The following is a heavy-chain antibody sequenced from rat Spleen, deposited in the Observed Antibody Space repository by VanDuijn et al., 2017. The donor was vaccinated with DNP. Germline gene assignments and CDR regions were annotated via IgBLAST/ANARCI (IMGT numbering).Heavy chain of an antibody. V-gene: IGHV5-7*01. D-gene: IGHD1-2*01. CDR3: ARSTITAISNWFLY. Sequence: EVQLVDSGGGLVQPGRSLKLSCAASGFTFGDYAMAWVRQSPQKGLEWVATITSDGSSTYYRVSVKGRFTISRDNAKNTLYLHMNSLRSEDTATYYCARSTITAISNWFLYWGQGTLVTVSS. CDR1: GFTFGDYA. J-gene: IGHJ3*01. CDR2: ITSDGSST.